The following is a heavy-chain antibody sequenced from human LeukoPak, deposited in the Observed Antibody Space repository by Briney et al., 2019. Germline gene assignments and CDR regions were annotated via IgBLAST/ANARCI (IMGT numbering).Heavy chain of an antibody. D-gene: IGHD3-10*01. CDR3: ARDRIVRVYGMDV. J-gene: IGHJ6*02. CDR2: ISSSSTTI. V-gene: IGHV3-48*04. Sequence: GGSLRLSCAASGFTFSTYSMNWVRQAPGKGLEWVSYISSSSTTIYYADSVKGRFTISRDNAKNSLYLQMNSLRAEDTALYYCARDRIVRVYGMDVWGQGTTVTVSS. CDR1: GFTFSTYS.